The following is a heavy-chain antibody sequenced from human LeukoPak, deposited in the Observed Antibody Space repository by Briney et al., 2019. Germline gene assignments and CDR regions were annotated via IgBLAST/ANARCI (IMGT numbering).Heavy chain of an antibody. Sequence: PGGTLRLSCAASGFTFSSYGMSWVRQAPGKGLEWVSAISASGGSTYYADSVKGRFTISRDNSKNTLYLQMNSLRPEDTAVYYCVKDPGLGGERDYWGQGTLVTVSS. CDR1: GFTFSSYG. J-gene: IGHJ4*02. CDR2: ISASGGST. D-gene: IGHD4-23*01. V-gene: IGHV3-23*01. CDR3: VKDPGLGGERDY.